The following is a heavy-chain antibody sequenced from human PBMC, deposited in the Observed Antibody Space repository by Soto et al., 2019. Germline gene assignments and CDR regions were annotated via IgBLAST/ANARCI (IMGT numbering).Heavy chain of an antibody. CDR3: ERARLSNGDPNIYFFYGLDV. J-gene: IGHJ6*02. V-gene: IGHV1-69*01. D-gene: IGHD3-10*01. Sequence: QVQLVQSGAEVKRPGSSVKVSCKASGDMFRNSAFTWVRQAPGQGLAWMGVIIPLFRKTDVAQKFQGRVNLTADESTSSLYMEVSSLTSEDTAVYCERARLSNGDPNIYFFYGLDVWGQGTTITVSS. CDR2: IIPLFRKT. CDR1: GDMFRNSA.